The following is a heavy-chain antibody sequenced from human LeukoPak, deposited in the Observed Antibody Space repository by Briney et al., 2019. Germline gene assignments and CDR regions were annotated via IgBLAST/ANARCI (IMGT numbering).Heavy chain of an antibody. J-gene: IGHJ5*02. Sequence: GGSLRLSCAASGFTFSSYSMNWVRQAPGKGLEWVSSISSSSNYIYYADSVKGRFTISRGNAKNSLYLQMNSLRAEDTAVYYCARATYYDFWSGYSWVNWFDPWGQGTLVTVSS. CDR2: ISSSSNYI. V-gene: IGHV3-21*01. CDR3: ARATYYDFWSGYSWVNWFDP. D-gene: IGHD3-3*01. CDR1: GFTFSSYS.